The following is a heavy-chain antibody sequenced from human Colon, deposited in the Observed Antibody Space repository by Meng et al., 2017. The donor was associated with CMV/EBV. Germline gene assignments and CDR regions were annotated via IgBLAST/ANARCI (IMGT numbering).Heavy chain of an antibody. Sequence: GESLKISCAASGFTFDTYSMNWVRQAPGTGLQWVASITSSSSFIYYADSVKGRFTISRDNAKSSLYLQMNDLQVDDTAVYYCAGGLGTPTWGQGTLVTVSS. CDR3: AGGLGTPT. D-gene: IGHD1-14*01. CDR2: ITSSSSFI. CDR1: GFTFDTYS. V-gene: IGHV3-21*01. J-gene: IGHJ5*02.